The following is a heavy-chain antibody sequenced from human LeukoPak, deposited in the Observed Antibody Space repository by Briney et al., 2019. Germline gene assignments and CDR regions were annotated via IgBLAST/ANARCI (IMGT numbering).Heavy chain of an antibody. J-gene: IGHJ4*02. CDR1: GFTFSTYG. CDR2: ISSGSDSI. V-gene: IGHV3-48*02. D-gene: IGHD2-15*01. CDR3: ARAEALLPYLY. Sequence: PGGSLRLSCAASGFTFSTYGINWVRQAPGKGLEWVSYISSGSDSIHYADSLKGRFTVSRDNARNSLFLQMNSLRDEDTAVYYCARAEALLPYLYWGQGTLVTVSS.